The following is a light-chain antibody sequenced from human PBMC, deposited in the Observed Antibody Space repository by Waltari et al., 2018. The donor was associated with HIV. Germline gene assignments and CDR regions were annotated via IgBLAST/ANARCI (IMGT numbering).Light chain of an antibody. J-gene: IGKJ4*01. CDR3: QQYHHWPPLT. V-gene: IGKV3D-15*01. CDR2: HSS. CDR1: QNVADK. Sequence: DIVLTQSPATIPVSPGGRVTVSCRASQNVADKLAWYQQKPGQSPRLLIYHSSARAAGVPTRFGGAGSATNFTLTITSLQSEDFALYFCQQYHHWPPLTFGGGSRVELK.